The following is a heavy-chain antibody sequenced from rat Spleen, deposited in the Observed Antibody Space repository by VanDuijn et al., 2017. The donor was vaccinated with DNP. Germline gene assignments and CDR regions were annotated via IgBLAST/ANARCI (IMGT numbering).Heavy chain of an antibody. V-gene: IGHV5-20*01. J-gene: IGHJ1*01. CDR3: TTEGDISSYWYFDF. CDR2: ITYDGGGI. D-gene: IGHD4-1*01. CDR1: GFTFSDFA. Sequence: EVQLVESGGGLVQPGRSLKLSCIASGFTFSDFAMAWVRQPPKKGLEWVATITYDGGGIHYRDSVQGRFTVSRDNAESTLYLQMDSLRSEDTATYYCTTEGDISSYWYFDFWGPGTMVTVSS.